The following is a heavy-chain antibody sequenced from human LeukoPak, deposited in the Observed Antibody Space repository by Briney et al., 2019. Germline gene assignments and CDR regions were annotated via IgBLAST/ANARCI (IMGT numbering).Heavy chain of an antibody. CDR2: ISGSGGST. J-gene: IGHJ4*02. V-gene: IGHV3-23*01. CDR3: AKRGVVIRVILVGFHKEAYYFDS. CDR1: GITLSNYG. Sequence: GGSLRLSCAVSGITLSNYGMSWLRQAPGKGLEWVARISGSGGSTNYADSVKGRFTISRDNPKNTLYLQMNSLRPEDTAVYFCAKRGVVIRVILVGFHKEAYYFDSWGQGALVTVSS. D-gene: IGHD3-22*01.